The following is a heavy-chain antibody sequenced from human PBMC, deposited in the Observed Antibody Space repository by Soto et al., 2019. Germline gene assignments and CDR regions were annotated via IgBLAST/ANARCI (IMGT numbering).Heavy chain of an antibody. Sequence: QVQLVQSEGEVKQPGASVKLSCKASGYSFTSFGISWVRQAPGQGLEWMGWISPNSGATRYAQNLQGRVTMTTETSTTTAYRESRSLPSDDTALYYCVRVMCTNYRLQNVFDFWGMGALVTVSS. V-gene: IGHV1-18*01. CDR1: GYSFTSFG. CDR2: ISPNSGAT. D-gene: IGHD1-7*01. CDR3: VRVMCTNYRLQNVFDF. J-gene: IGHJ4*02.